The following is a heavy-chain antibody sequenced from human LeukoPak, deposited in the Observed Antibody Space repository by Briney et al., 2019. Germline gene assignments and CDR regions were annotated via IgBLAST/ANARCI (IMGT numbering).Heavy chain of an antibody. CDR2: IYHSGST. V-gene: IGHV4-30-2*01. CDR1: GGSISSGGYY. CDR3: ARVYSSGSRAFQH. Sequence: ASETLSLTCTVSGGSISSGGYYWSWIRQPPGKGLEWIGYIYHSGSTYYNPSLKSRVTISVDRSKNLFSLKLSSVTAADTAVYYCARVYSSGSRAFQHWGQGTLVTVSS. D-gene: IGHD6-19*01. J-gene: IGHJ1*01.